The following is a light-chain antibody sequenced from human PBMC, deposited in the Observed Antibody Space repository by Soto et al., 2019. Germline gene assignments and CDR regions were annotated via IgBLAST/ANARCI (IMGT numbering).Light chain of an antibody. J-gene: IGKJ2*01. Sequence: DIQLTQSPASVSASVGDRVTITCRASQDISNWLAWYQQNPGRAPKLMIYSASSVQTGGPSRFSGSGSATDFTLAISSLQPDDFATYYGQQANTFPYTVGQGTKLEIK. CDR1: QDISNW. CDR2: SAS. V-gene: IGKV1-12*01. CDR3: QQANTFPYT.